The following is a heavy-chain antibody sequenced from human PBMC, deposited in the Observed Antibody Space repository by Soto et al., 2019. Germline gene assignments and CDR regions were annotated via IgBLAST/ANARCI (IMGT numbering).Heavy chain of an antibody. CDR3: AREKGGYCSGGSCYKESFFDI. CDR2: IGTASDT. V-gene: IGHV3-13*04. J-gene: IGHJ3*02. CDR1: GFTFSSYD. D-gene: IGHD2-15*01. Sequence: PGGSLRLSCAASGFTFSSYDMHWVRQATGKDLKWVTAIGTASDTYYPGSVKGRFTISKENAKNSLYLQMNSLRAGDTAVYYCAREKGGYCSGGSCYKESFFDIWGQGTMVTVSS.